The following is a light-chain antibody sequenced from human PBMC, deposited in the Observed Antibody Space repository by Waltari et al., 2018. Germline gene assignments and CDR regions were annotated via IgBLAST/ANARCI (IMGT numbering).Light chain of an antibody. CDR1: GSDVGGYGY. Sequence: QSALTQPASVSGSSGQAIIISCTGTGSDVGGYGYVSWYQQYPGKAPRLIIYDVYNRPSGVSNRFSGSKSDNTASLTISGLQAEDESVYYCSSYTSSGVVFGGGTKLTVL. CDR3: SSYTSSGVV. CDR2: DVY. J-gene: IGLJ2*01. V-gene: IGLV2-14*01.